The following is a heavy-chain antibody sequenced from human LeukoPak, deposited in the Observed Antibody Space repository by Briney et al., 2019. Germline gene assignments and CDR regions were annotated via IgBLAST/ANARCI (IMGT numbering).Heavy chain of an antibody. J-gene: IGHJ4*02. CDR3: ARLSKGAFDY. D-gene: IGHD3-16*01. CDR1: VGSISSSSYY. CDR2: IYYSGST. V-gene: IGHV4-39*01. Sequence: SETLSLTCTVSVGSISSSSYYWGWIRQPPGKGLEWIGSIYYSGSTYYNPSLKSRVTISVDTSKNQFSLKLSSVTAADTAVYYCARLSKGAFDYWGQGTLVTVSS.